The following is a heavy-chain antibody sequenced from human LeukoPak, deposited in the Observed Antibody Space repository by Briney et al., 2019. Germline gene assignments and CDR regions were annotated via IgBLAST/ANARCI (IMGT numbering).Heavy chain of an antibody. CDR1: GYSFTSYW. D-gene: IGHD3-22*01. V-gene: IGHV5-51*01. CDR2: IYPDDSDT. J-gene: IGHJ4*02. Sequence: GESLKISCKGSGYSFTSYWIGWVRQMPGKGLEWMGIIYPDDSDTRYSPSFEGQVTISADTSINTVYMQWSSLKASDTAMYYCARRIYSSGYYYFDRWGQGTLVTVSS. CDR3: ARRIYSSGYYYFDR.